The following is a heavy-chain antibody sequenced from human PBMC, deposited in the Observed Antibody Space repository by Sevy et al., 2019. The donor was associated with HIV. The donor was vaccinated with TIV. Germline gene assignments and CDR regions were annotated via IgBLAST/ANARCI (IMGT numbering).Heavy chain of an antibody. CDR1: GASISSSSYY. D-gene: IGHD1-26*01. CDR3: VCGSYYHFDY. Sequence: SETLSLTCTVSGASISSSSYYWGWIRQPPGKGLEWIGSIYYSGSTYYNPSLQSRVTISEDASTNQFSLNLSSVTAAETAESYCVCGSYYHFDYWGQGTLVTVSS. J-gene: IGHJ4*02. V-gene: IGHV4-39*01. CDR2: IYYSGST.